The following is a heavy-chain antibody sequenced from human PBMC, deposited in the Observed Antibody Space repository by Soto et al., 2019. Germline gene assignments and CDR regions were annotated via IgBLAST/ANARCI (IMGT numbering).Heavy chain of an antibody. CDR3: ARVGLAFDY. CDR2: IDWNSANM. V-gene: IGHV3-9*01. D-gene: IGHD2-15*01. J-gene: IGHJ4*02. CDR1: GFTFDDYA. Sequence: EVPLVESGGGLVQPGRSLRLSCAASGFTFDDYAMHWVRQAPGKGLEWVSGIDWNSANMAYADSVKGRFTISRDNAKNSLYLQMNSLGPEDTALYYCARVGLAFDYWGQGTLVTVSS.